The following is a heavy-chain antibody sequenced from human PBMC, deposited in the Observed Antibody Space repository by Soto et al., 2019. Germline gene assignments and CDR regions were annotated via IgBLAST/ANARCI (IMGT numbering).Heavy chain of an antibody. CDR2: ISHSGST. V-gene: IGHV4-30-2*01. D-gene: IGHD6-6*01. CDR3: ASGSHVPHY. CDR1: GGSISSGGYS. Sequence: QLQLQESGSGLVKPSQTLSLTCAVSGGSISSGGYSWSWIRQPPGKGLEWIGYISHSGSTYYNPALKRRVTISVDRSKNQFSLKLSSVTAADTAMYYCASGSHVPHYWGQGTLVTVSS. J-gene: IGHJ4*02.